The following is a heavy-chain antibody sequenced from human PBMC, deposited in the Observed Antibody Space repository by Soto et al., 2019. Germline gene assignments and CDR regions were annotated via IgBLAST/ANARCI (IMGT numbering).Heavy chain of an antibody. D-gene: IGHD3-22*01. J-gene: IGHJ3*02. CDR2: IGGRTSDI. Sequence: VGSLRLSCAASGFTLSRHTMNWVRQAPGKGLEWVSFIGGRTSDIYYADSVKGRFTISRDNAKNSLYLDLTRLRAEDTAVYFCVRDYYDTSGYPNTFDMWGQGTMVTVS. V-gene: IGHV3-21*01. CDR3: VRDYYDTSGYPNTFDM. CDR1: GFTLSRHT.